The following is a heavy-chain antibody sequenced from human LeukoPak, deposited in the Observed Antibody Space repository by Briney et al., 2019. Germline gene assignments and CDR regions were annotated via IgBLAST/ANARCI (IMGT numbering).Heavy chain of an antibody. D-gene: IGHD4-23*01. Sequence: SQTLSLTCAISGDTVSSNNAAWSWIRQSPSRGLEWLGRTYYRSMWYNNYAESVKSRITLNSDTSKNQFSLQLNSVTPEDTAVHYCARDFGGAFNIWGQGTLVTVSS. CDR2: TYYRSMWYN. V-gene: IGHV6-1*01. CDR3: ARDFGGAFNI. CDR1: GDTVSSNNAA. J-gene: IGHJ3*02.